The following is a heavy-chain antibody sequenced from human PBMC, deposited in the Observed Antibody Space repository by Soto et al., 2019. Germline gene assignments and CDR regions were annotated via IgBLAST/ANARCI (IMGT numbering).Heavy chain of an antibody. CDR3: AKLSYDSSGPDAFDI. Sequence: PGGSLRFSCAASGFTFSSYGMHWARQAPGKGLEWVAVISYDGSNKYYADSVKGRFTISRDNSKNTLYLQMNSLRAEDTAVYYCAKLSYDSSGPDAFDIWGQGTMVTVSS. CDR2: ISYDGSNK. D-gene: IGHD3-22*01. V-gene: IGHV3-30*18. CDR1: GFTFSSYG. J-gene: IGHJ3*02.